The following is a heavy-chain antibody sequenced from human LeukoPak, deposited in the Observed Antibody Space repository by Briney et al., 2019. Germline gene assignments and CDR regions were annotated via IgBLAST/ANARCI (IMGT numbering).Heavy chain of an antibody. CDR3: ARGTSGTTTFDF. J-gene: IGHJ4*02. V-gene: IGHV3-66*01. Sequence: GGSLRLSCTASGFSVDGRFMNWVRQAPGKGPEWVSFITPGGHTDYTESVKGRFTIYRDNVRNTLSLQMNSLRVEDTAVYYCARGTSGTTTFDFWGPGTLVTVSS. CDR2: ITPGGHT. CDR1: GFSVDGRF. D-gene: IGHD1-7*01.